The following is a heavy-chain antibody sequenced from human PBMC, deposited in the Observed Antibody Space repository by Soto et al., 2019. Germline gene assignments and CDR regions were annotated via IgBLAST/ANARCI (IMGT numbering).Heavy chain of an antibody. V-gene: IGHV1-2*02. Sequence: ASVKVSCKASGYTFTGYNMHWVRQAPGQGLEWMGWINPNSGATDFAQKFQGRVTMTRDTSISTAYMELSRLRSDDTAMYYCARVRVASGWYNSPDYWGQGTVVTVS. D-gene: IGHD6-19*01. CDR3: ARVRVASGWYNSPDY. CDR1: GYTFTGYN. J-gene: IGHJ4*02. CDR2: INPNSGAT.